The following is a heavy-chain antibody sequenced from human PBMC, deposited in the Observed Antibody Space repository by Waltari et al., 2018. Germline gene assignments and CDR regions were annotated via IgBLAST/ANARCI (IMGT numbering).Heavy chain of an antibody. Sequence: QVQLVQSGAEVKKPGSSVKVSCKASGGTFSSYAIIWVRQAPGQGLEWMGRIIPIVGTANNAQKFQGRVTSTADKSTSTAYMELSSLRSEDTAVYYCARAGEQQLVLWGQGTLVTVSS. D-gene: IGHD6-13*01. CDR2: IIPIVGTA. V-gene: IGHV1-69*08. J-gene: IGHJ4*02. CDR3: ARAGEQQLVL. CDR1: GGTFSSYA.